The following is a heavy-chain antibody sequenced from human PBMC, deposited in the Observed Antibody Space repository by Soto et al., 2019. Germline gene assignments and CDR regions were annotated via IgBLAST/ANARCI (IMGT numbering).Heavy chain of an antibody. J-gene: IGHJ4*02. CDR2: IVVGSGNT. V-gene: IGHV1-58*02. CDR1: GFTFTSSA. CDR3: AADLNSSGYYATGY. D-gene: IGHD3-22*01. Sequence: SVKVSCKASGFTFTSSAMQWVRQARGQRLEWIGWIVVGSGNTNYAQKFQERVTITRDMSTSTAYMELSSLRSEDTAVYYCAADLNSSGYYATGYWGQGTLVTVS.